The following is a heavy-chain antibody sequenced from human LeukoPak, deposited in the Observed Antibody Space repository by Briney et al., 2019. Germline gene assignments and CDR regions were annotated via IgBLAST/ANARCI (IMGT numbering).Heavy chain of an antibody. CDR2: INYSGST. CDR1: GGSFSGYY. V-gene: IGHV4-34*01. CDR3: ARCQGNTETKTNFLVRSYYYYMDV. Sequence: SETLSLTCAVYGGSFSGYYWSWVRDPPGKGLEWSGEINYSGSTNYNPSLTSRVTISVDPSKNQFSLTLSSVTAADTAVYYCARCQGNTETKTNFLVRSYYYYMDVWGKGTTVTVSS. D-gene: IGHD4-11*01. J-gene: IGHJ6*03.